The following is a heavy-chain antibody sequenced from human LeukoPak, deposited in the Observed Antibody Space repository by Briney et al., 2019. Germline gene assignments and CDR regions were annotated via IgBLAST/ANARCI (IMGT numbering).Heavy chain of an antibody. Sequence: SEALSLTCAVYGGSFSGYYWSWIRQPPGKGLEWIGEINHSGSTNYNPSLESRVTISVDTSKNQFSLKLSSVTAADTAVYYCASRAVVDSSGYLPYYFDYWGQGTLVTVPS. CDR3: ASRAVVDSSGYLPYYFDY. V-gene: IGHV4-34*01. CDR1: GGSFSGYY. D-gene: IGHD3-22*01. J-gene: IGHJ4*02. CDR2: INHSGST.